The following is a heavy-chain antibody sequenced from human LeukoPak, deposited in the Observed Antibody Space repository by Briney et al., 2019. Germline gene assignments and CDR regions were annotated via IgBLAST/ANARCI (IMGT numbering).Heavy chain of an antibody. V-gene: IGHV1-3*01. J-gene: IGHJ6*02. CDR1: GYTFISYA. Sequence: ASVTVSCKASGYTFISYAMHWVRQAPGQRLEWMGWINAGNGNTKYSQKFQGRVTITRDTSASTAYTELSSLRSEDTAVYYCARGQAKYYDFWSGYYGIYYYYGMDVWGQGTTVTVSS. D-gene: IGHD3-3*01. CDR3: ARGQAKYYDFWSGYYGIYYYYGMDV. CDR2: INAGNGNT.